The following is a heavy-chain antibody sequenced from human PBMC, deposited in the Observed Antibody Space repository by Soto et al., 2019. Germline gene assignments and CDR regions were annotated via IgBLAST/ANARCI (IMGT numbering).Heavy chain of an antibody. J-gene: IGHJ4*02. CDR1: GDIDYY. Sequence: ASVKVSCKASGDIDYYFHWLRQAPGQGLEWVAWLNPNNGATNYAQKFQGRVTVTRDTSIDTVYMELSRLGSDDTAVYYCARGRVALSDWGQGTLVTVSS. D-gene: IGHD5-12*01. CDR3: ARGRVALSD. V-gene: IGHV1-2*02. CDR2: LNPNNGAT.